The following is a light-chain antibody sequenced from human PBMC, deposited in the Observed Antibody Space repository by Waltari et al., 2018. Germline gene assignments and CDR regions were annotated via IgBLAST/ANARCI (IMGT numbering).Light chain of an antibody. Sequence: SYVLTQSPSVSVAPGQTTSVSCGGNNIGSQSVNWYQQKPGQAPVLVVYDDSDRPSGTPERVSGSNSGNTATLTISRVEAGDEADYYCQVWDSGTDHEVFGGGTKLTV. CDR3: QVWDSGTDHEV. CDR2: DDS. J-gene: IGLJ3*02. CDR1: NIGSQS. V-gene: IGLV3-21*02.